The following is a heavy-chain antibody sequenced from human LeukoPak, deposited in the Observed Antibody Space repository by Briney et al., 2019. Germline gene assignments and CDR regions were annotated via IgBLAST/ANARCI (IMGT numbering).Heavy chain of an antibody. Sequence: GGSLRLSCAASGFTFSSYGMSWVRQAPGKGLEWVSAISGSGGSTYYADSVKGRFTISRDNSKNTLYLQMNSLRAEDTAVYYCAKVYGRNGAFDYWGQGTLDTVSS. CDR1: GFTFSSYG. D-gene: IGHD2/OR15-2a*01. CDR2: ISGSGGST. CDR3: AKVYGRNGAFDY. V-gene: IGHV3-23*01. J-gene: IGHJ4*02.